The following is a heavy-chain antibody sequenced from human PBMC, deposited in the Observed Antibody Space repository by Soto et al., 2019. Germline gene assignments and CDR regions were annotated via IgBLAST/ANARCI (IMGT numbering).Heavy chain of an antibody. CDR2: IYYSGST. J-gene: IGHJ6*02. D-gene: IGHD6-6*01. Sequence: SEILSLTCTVSGGSISSSSYYWGWIRQPPGKGLEWIGSIYYSGSTYYNPSLKSRVTISVDTSKNQFSLKLSSVTAADTAVYYCARHPYSSSSPFSRMDVWGQGTTVTVSS. V-gene: IGHV4-39*01. CDR3: ARHPYSSSSPFSRMDV. CDR1: GGSISSSSYY.